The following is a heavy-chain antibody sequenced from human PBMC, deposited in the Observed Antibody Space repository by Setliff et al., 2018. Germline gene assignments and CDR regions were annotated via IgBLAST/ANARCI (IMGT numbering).Heavy chain of an antibody. J-gene: IGHJ3*02. V-gene: IGHV1-18*01. D-gene: IGHD2-2*01. Sequence: ASVKVSCKASGHIFTRYRITWVRQSPGQGLEWMGWISGYNGYTVYAQKLQGRVTLTTDTSTGTAYMEVRSLRSDDTAQYYCVRDRAAIVVGPPTAAFDIWGQGTMVTVSS. CDR2: ISGYNGYT. CDR1: GHIFTRYR. CDR3: VRDRAAIVVGPPTAAFDI.